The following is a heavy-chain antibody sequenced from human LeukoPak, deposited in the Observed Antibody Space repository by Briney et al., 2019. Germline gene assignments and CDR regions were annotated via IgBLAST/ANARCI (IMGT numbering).Heavy chain of an antibody. CDR2: IYYTGST. J-gene: IGHJ4*02. CDR1: GASIDSYY. V-gene: IGHV4-59*01. CDR3: ARVYQSAEYYFDY. D-gene: IGHD2-2*01. Sequence: SETLSLTCTVSGASIDSYYWSSIRQPPGKGLEWIGYIYYTGSTEYHPSLKSRVTISLDTSKNQFSLKLTSVTAADTAVYYCARVYQSAEYYFDYWGQGNLVSVSS.